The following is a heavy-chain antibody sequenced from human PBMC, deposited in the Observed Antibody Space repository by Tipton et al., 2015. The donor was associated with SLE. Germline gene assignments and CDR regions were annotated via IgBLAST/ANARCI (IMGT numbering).Heavy chain of an antibody. Sequence: PGLVKPSQTLSLTCAISGDSVSRNTAAWNWIRQSPSRGLEWLGRTYYRSTWFDDYAVSLKSRITINPDTSKNQISLHLNSVTPEDTAVYYCVRETGTTSEWFDPWGQGTLVIVSS. CDR3: VRETGTTSEWFDP. D-gene: IGHD1/OR15-1a*01. V-gene: IGHV6-1*01. CDR2: TYYRSTWFD. J-gene: IGHJ5*02. CDR1: GDSVSRNTAA.